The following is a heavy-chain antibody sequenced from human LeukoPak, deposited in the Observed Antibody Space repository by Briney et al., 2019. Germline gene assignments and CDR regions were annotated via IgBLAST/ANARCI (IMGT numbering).Heavy chain of an antibody. J-gene: IGHJ6*03. D-gene: IGHD4-11*01. CDR1: GGTFSSYA. CDR2: IIPIFGTA. Sequence: ASVKVSCMASGGTFSSYAISWVRQAPGQELEWMGGIIPIFGTANYAQKFQGRVTITTDESTSTAYMELSSLRSEDTAVYYCARGVRNYVNYYYMNVWGKGTTVTVSS. V-gene: IGHV1-69*05. CDR3: ARGVRNYVNYYYMNV.